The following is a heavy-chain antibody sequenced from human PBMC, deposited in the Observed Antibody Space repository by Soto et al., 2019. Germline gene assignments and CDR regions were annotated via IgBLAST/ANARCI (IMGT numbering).Heavy chain of an antibody. CDR3: GRGLLGYCSSTSCPGWFDP. J-gene: IGHJ5*02. CDR1: GGSISSGGYY. Sequence: ALALTCTVSGGSISSGGYYWSWIRQHPGKCLEWIGYIYYSGSTYYNPSLKSRVTISVDTSKNQFSLKLSSVTAADTAVYYCGRGLLGYCSSTSCPGWFDPWGQGTLVTVYS. V-gene: IGHV4-31*03. D-gene: IGHD2-2*01. CDR2: IYYSGST.